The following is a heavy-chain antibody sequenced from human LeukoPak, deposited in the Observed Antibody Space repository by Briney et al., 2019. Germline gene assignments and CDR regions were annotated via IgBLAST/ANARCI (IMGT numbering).Heavy chain of an antibody. D-gene: IGHD3-10*01. CDR1: GYTFTGDY. V-gene: IGHV1-2*02. CDR3: AREAGKQGPHDF. J-gene: IGHJ4*02. Sequence: ASMKVSCKASGYTFTGDYTHWVRQAPGQGLEWMGWINPNSGGTNYAQKFQGRVTMTRDTSISTAYMELSRLRSDDTAVYYCAREAGKQGPHDFWGQGTLVTVSS. CDR2: INPNSGGT.